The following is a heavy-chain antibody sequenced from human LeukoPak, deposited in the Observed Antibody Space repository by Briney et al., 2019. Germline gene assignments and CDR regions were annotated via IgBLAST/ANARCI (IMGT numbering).Heavy chain of an antibody. CDR1: GGSISSGDYY. Sequence: PSETLSLTCTVSGGSISSGDYYWSWIRQPPGKGLEWIGYIYYSGSTYYNPSLKSRVTISVDTSKNQFSLKLSSVTAADTAVYYCARVPLQYCSSTSCSQNDAFDIWGQGTMVTVSS. J-gene: IGHJ3*02. CDR2: IYYSGST. V-gene: IGHV4-30-4*01. D-gene: IGHD2-2*01. CDR3: ARVPLQYCSSTSCSQNDAFDI.